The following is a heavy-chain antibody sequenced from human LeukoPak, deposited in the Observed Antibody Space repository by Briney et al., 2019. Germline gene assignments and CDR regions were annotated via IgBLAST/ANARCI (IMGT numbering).Heavy chain of an antibody. V-gene: IGHV1-58*02. CDR2: IVVGSGNT. J-gene: IGHJ4*02. CDR3: AADPGGATTFDY. CDR1: GFTFTSSA. Sequence: GASVKVSCKASGFTFTSSAMQWVRQARGQRLEWIGWIVVGSGNTNYAQKFQERVTITRDMSTSTAYMELGSLRSEDTAVYYCAADPGGATTFDYWGQGTLVTVSS. D-gene: IGHD1-26*01.